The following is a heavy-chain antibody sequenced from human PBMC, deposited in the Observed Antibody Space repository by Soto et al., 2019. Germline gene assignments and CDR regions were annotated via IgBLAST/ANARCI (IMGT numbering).Heavy chain of an antibody. V-gene: IGHV4-34*01. CDR1: GVSFSGYD. J-gene: IGHJ5*02. CDR2: INHSGST. Sequence: PSETLSLTCAVYGVSFSGYDWSWIRQPPGKGLEWIGEINHSGSTNYNPSLKSRVTISVDTSKNQFSLKLSSVTAADTAVYYCARGNQYYYGSGSYYNNWFDPWRQATLVTVSS. CDR3: ARGNQYYYGSGSYYNNWFDP. D-gene: IGHD3-10*01.